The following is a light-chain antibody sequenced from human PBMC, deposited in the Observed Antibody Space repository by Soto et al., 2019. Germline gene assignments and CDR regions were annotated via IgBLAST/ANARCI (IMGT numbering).Light chain of an antibody. CDR2: AAS. Sequence: DIQMTQSPSSVSASVGDRVTITCRASQGISSRLAWYQQKPGKAPNLLIYAASSLQSGVPSRFSGSGSETDFTLNNGSLQPEDFATYYCQQSNSFPLTFGGGTKVEIK. J-gene: IGKJ4*01. CDR3: QQSNSFPLT. V-gene: IGKV1-12*01. CDR1: QGISSR.